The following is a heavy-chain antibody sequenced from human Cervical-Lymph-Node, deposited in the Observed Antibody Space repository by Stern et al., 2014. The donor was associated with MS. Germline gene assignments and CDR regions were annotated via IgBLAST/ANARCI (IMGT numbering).Heavy chain of an antibody. CDR2: IYTSGST. CDR3: ARQDYYGSGSYRDY. J-gene: IGHJ4*02. CDR1: GGSISSGSYY. V-gene: IGHV4-61*02. D-gene: IGHD3-10*01. Sequence: QVQLQESGPGLVKPSQTLSLTCTVSGGSISSGSYYWSWIRQPAGKGLEWIGRIYTSGSTNYHPSLKSRVTISVDTSKNQFSLKLSSVTAADTAVYYCARQDYYGSGSYRDYWGQGTLVTVSS.